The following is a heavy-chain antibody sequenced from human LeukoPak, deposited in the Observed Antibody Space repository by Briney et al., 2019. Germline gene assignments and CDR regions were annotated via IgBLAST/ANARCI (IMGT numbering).Heavy chain of an antibody. J-gene: IGHJ4*02. V-gene: IGHV4-38-2*01. CDR2: IYHSGST. CDR3: ARLERVGVAAAGNIY. CDR1: GYSISSGYY. D-gene: IGHD6-13*01. Sequence: SETLSLTCAVSGYSISSGYYWGWIRQPPGKGLEWIGSIYHSGSTYYNPSLKSRVTISVDTSTNQFSLKLGSVTAADTAVYYCARLERVGVAAAGNIYWGQGTLVTVSS.